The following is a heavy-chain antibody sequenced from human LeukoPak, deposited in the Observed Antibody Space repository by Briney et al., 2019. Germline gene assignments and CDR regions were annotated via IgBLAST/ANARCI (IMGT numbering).Heavy chain of an antibody. Sequence: GGSLRLSCAASGFTFSSYSMNWVRQAPGKGLEWVSSISSSSSYIYYADSVKGRFTISRDNAKNSLYLQMSSLRAEDTAVYYCATYSGAHHKTFDSWGQGTLVTVSS. CDR2: ISSSSSYI. J-gene: IGHJ4*02. D-gene: IGHD1-26*01. CDR3: ATYSGAHHKTFDS. V-gene: IGHV3-21*04. CDR1: GFTFSSYS.